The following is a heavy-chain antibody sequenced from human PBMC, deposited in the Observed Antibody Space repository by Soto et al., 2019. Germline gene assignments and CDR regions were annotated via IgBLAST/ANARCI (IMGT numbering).Heavy chain of an antibody. J-gene: IGHJ4*02. CDR1: GYTFTSYG. D-gene: IGHD2-2*02. V-gene: IGHV1-18*01. CDR3: ARAMSPLYDSYFDY. CDR2: ISAYNGKT. Sequence: ASVKVSCKASGYTFTSYGISWVRQAPGQGLEWMGWISAYNGKTNYAQKLQDRVTMTTDTSTTTAYMELRSLRSDDTAVYYCARAMSPLYDSYFDYWGQGTLVTVSS.